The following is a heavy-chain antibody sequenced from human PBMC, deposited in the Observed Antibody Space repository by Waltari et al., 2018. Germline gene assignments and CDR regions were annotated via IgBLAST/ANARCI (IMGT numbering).Heavy chain of an antibody. Sequence: EVQLVQSGAEVKKPGATVKISCKASGYTFTDYYMHWVQQAPGKGLEWTGRVDPEYGETIYAAKFQGRVTITADTSTDTAYMELSSLRSEDTAVYYCATDCERGSYPDYYYYYLDVLGKGPTLTVSS. V-gene: IGHV1-69-2*01. CDR1: GYTFTDYY. CDR2: VDPEYGET. D-gene: IGHD1-26*01. J-gene: IGHJ6*03. CDR3: ATDCERGSYPDYYYYYLDV.